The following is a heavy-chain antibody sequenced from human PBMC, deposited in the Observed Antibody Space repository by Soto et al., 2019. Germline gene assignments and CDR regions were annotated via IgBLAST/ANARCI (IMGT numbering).Heavy chain of an antibody. CDR2: IWYDGSNK. CDR1: GFTFSSYG. J-gene: IGHJ4*02. V-gene: IGHV3-33*01. Sequence: QVQLVESGGGVVQPGRSLILSCAASGFTFSSYGMHWVRQAPGKGLEWVAVIWYDGSNKYYADSVKGRFTISRDNSKNTLYLQMNSRRAADTAVYYCARDGYCSGGSCYSVPVFDYWGQGTLVTVSS. CDR3: ARDGYCSGGSCYSVPVFDY. D-gene: IGHD2-15*01.